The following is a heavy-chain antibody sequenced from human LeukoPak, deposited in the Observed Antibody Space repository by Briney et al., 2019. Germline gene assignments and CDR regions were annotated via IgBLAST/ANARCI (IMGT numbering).Heavy chain of an antibody. J-gene: IGHJ4*02. D-gene: IGHD3-22*01. CDR3: ASSMPDSSGYSHYDY. Sequence: GGSLRLSCAVSGITFSSYSMNWFRQAPGKGLEWVSSISSSSNYIYYADSMKGRFTISRDNAKNSLYLQMSSLRVEDTAVYYCASSMPDSSGYSHYDYWGQGTLVTVSS. V-gene: IGHV3-21*01. CDR1: GITFSSYS. CDR2: ISSSSNYI.